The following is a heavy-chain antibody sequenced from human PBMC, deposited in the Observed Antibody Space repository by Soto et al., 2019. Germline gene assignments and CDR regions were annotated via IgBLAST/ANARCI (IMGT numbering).Heavy chain of an antibody. CDR2: ISYDGSNK. Sequence: GGSLRLSCAASGFTFSSYGMHWVRQAPGKGLEWVAVISYDGSNKYYADSVKGRFTISRDNSKNTLYLQMNSLRAEDTAVYYCAKRSQEQQLPGAYWGQGTLVTVSS. D-gene: IGHD6-13*01. CDR1: GFTFSSYG. CDR3: AKRSQEQQLPGAY. J-gene: IGHJ4*02. V-gene: IGHV3-30*18.